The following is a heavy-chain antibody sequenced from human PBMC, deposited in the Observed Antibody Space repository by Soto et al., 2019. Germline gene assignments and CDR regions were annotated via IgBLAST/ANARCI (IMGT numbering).Heavy chain of an antibody. CDR3: AKDRLAGGFDY. CDR1: GFTFSSYA. D-gene: IGHD3-16*01. CDR2: ISCVGGNK. V-gene: IGHV3-30*18. J-gene: IGHJ4*02. Sequence: PGGSLRLSCAASGFTFSSYAMSWVRQAPGKGLEWVAVISCVGGNKYYADSVKGRFTISRDNSRNTVYLQMNSLRADDTAVYYCAKDRLAGGFDYWGQGTLVTVS.